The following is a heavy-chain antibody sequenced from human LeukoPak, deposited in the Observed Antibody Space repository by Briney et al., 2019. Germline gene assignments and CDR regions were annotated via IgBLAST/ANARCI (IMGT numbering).Heavy chain of an antibody. V-gene: IGHV4-39*07. CDR1: GGSISSSSYY. CDR3: ARERRGPYWYFDL. Sequence: PSETLSLTCTVSGGSISSSSYYWGWIRQPPGKGLEWIGSIYYSGSTYYNPSLKSRVTISVDTSKNQFSLKLSSVTAADTAVYYCARERRGPYWYFDLWGRGTLVTVSS. J-gene: IGHJ2*01. CDR2: IYYSGST.